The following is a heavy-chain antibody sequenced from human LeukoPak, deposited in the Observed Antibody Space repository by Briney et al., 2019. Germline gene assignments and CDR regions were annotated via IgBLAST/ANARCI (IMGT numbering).Heavy chain of an antibody. Sequence: KPSETLSLTCAVSNYSNSSGYYWGWIRQPPGKGLEWIGSIYHSGSTYYNPSLKSRVTLSVDTSKNQFSLKLSSVTAADTAVYYCARVYSTGWRFFDYWGQGTLVTVSS. J-gene: IGHJ4*02. CDR3: ARVYSTGWRFFDY. V-gene: IGHV4-38-2*01. D-gene: IGHD6-19*01. CDR1: NYSNSSGYY. CDR2: IYHSGST.